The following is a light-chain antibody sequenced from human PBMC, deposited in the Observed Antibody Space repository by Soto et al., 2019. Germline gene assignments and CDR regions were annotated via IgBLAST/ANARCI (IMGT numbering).Light chain of an antibody. Sequence: QSVLTQPPSVSAAPGQMVTISCSGSSSNIGNNYVSWYQQLPGTAPKLLIYENNKRPSGIPDRFSGSKSGTSATLGITGLQTGDEADYYCGTWDSSLSAAVFGGGTKLTVL. CDR3: GTWDSSLSAAV. CDR2: ENN. J-gene: IGLJ2*01. V-gene: IGLV1-51*02. CDR1: SSNIGNNY.